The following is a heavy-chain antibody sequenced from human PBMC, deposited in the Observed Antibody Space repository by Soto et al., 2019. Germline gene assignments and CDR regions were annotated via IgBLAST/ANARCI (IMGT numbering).Heavy chain of an antibody. CDR1: GFTFSSYA. CDR2: ISGSGGST. Sequence: EVQLLESGGGLVQPGGSLRLSCAASGFTFSSYAMSWVRQAPGKGLEWVSAISGSGGSTYYADSVKGRFTISRDNSKNPLYLQMNSLRAEDTAVYYCAKDRYCTNGVCYSAFDYWGQGTLVTVSS. V-gene: IGHV3-23*01. D-gene: IGHD2-8*01. CDR3: AKDRYCTNGVCYSAFDY. J-gene: IGHJ4*02.